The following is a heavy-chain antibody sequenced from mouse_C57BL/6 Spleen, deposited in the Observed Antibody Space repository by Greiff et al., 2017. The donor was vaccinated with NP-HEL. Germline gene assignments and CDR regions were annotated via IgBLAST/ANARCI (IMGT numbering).Heavy chain of an antibody. CDR1: GYTFTGYW. D-gene: IGHD2-10*02. J-gene: IGHJ3*01. Sequence: VQLQQSGAELMKPGASVKLSCKATGYTFTGYWIEWVKQRPGHGLEWIGEILPGSGSTNYNEKFKGKATFTADTSSNTAYMQLRSLTTEDSAIYYCARGYGNPPRFAYWGQGTLVTVSA. V-gene: IGHV1-9*01. CDR3: ARGYGNPPRFAY. CDR2: ILPGSGST.